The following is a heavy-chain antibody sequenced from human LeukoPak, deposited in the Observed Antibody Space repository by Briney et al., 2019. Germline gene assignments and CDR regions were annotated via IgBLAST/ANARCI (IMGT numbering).Heavy chain of an antibody. V-gene: IGHV3-21*01. D-gene: IGHD1-26*01. J-gene: IGHJ4*02. Sequence: PGGSLRLSCAASGFTFSTYSMNWVRQAPGKGLEWVSSISGSSVYIYYADSAKGRFTISRDNAKNSLYLQMNSLRAEDTAVYYCASGSSGTYYYFDYWGQGSLVTVSS. CDR1: GFTFSTYS. CDR3: ASGSSGTYYYFDY. CDR2: ISGSSVYI.